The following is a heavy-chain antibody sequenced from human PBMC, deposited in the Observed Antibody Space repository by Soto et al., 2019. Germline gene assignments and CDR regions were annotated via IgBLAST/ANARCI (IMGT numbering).Heavy chain of an antibody. D-gene: IGHD2-15*01. CDR2: IIPICGTA. Sequence: SVKVSCKASGYTFTNFGISWVRQAPGQGLEWMGMIIPICGTANYAQKFQGRVTITADESTSTAYMELSSLRSEDTAVYYCARDPGYCSGGSCYSGAFDIRGQGTMVTVSS. J-gene: IGHJ3*02. CDR3: ARDPGYCSGGSCYSGAFDI. CDR1: GYTFTNFG. V-gene: IGHV1-69*13.